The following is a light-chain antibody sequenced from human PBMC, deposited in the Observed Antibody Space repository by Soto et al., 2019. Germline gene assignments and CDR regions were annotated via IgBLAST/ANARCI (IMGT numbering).Light chain of an antibody. V-gene: IGKV1-17*01. CDR2: GAS. CDR3: LQHNSYPIT. CDR1: QGISTS. Sequence: DIQMTQSPSSLSASVGDRVTITCRASQGISTSLSWYQQRPGKPPYLLIYGASTLQSGVPSRFSGSGSGTEFTLTISSLQPEDFATYYCLQHNSYPITFGQGTRLEI. J-gene: IGKJ5*01.